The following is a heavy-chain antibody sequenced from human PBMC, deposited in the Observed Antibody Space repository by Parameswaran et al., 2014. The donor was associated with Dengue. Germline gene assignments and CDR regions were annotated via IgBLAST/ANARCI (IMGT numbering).Heavy chain of an antibody. V-gene: IGHV3-66*01. CDR1: GFTVSSNY. J-gene: IGHJ6*02. CDR3: AREGEYQLRTSPHYYYYGMDV. CDR2: IYSGGST. Sequence: GSLRLSCAASGFTVSSNYMSWVRQAPGKGLEWVSVIYSGGSTYYADSVKGRFTISRDNSKNTLYLQMNSLRAEDTAVYYCAREGEYQLRTSPHYYYYGMDVWGQGTTVTVSS. D-gene: IGHD2-2*01.